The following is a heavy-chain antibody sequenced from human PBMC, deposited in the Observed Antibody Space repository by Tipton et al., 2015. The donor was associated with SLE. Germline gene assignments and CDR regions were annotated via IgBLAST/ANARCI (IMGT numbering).Heavy chain of an antibody. J-gene: IGHJ3*02. CDR1: GFTFSSYA. CDR3: ARDPTGEAAFDI. D-gene: IGHD7-27*01. Sequence: SLRLSCAASGFTFSSYAMHWVRQAPGKGLEWVAVISYDGSNKYYADSVKGRFTISRDNSKNTLYLQMNSLRAEDTAVYYCARDPTGEAAFDIWGQGTMVTVSS. V-gene: IGHV3-30*04. CDR2: ISYDGSNK.